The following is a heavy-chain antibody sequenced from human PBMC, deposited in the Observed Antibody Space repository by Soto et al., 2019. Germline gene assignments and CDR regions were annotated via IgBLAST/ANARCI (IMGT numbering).Heavy chain of an antibody. CDR3: ARLSALVLTASYSLES. CDR1: GGSVSSGGYY. D-gene: IGHD2-21*02. CDR2: IYYSGST. Sequence: KTSETLSLTCTVSGGSVSSGGYYWNWIRQHPGKGLEWIGYIYYSGSTSYNPSLKSRVTISVDTSKNQFSLKLSSVTAADTATYYCARLSALVLTASYSLESWGQGTLVTVSS. J-gene: IGHJ4*02. V-gene: IGHV4-31*03.